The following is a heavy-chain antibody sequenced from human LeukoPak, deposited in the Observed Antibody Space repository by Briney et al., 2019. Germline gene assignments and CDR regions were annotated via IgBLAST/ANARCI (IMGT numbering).Heavy chain of an antibody. D-gene: IGHD2-2*01. CDR1: GGSISSGGYS. Sequence: SQTLSLTCAVSGGSISSGGYSWSWIRQPPGKGLEWIGYIYHSGSTYYNPSLKSRVTISVDRSKNQFSLKLSSVTAADTAVYYCARGYCSSTSCLEDYYYYGMDVWGQGTTVTVSS. CDR2: IYHSGST. V-gene: IGHV4-30-2*01. J-gene: IGHJ6*02. CDR3: ARGYCSSTSCLEDYYYYGMDV.